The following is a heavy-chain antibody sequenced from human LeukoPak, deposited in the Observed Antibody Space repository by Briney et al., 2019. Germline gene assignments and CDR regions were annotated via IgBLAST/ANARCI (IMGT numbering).Heavy chain of an antibody. CDR3: TRSYDILSGYYTPYYYGMDV. CDR1: GFTFSGSA. Sequence: PGGSLRLSCAASGFTFSGSAMHWVRQASGKGLEWVGRIRSKANSYATAYAALVKGRFTISRDDSKNTAYLQMNSMKTEDTAVYYCTRSYDILSGYYTPYYYGMDVWGQGTTVTVSS. J-gene: IGHJ6*02. CDR2: IRSKANSYAT. V-gene: IGHV3-73*01. D-gene: IGHD3-9*01.